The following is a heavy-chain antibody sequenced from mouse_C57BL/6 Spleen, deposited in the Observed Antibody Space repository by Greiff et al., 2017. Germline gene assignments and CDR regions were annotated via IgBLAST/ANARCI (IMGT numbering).Heavy chain of an antibody. CDR1: GYTFTDYY. J-gene: IGHJ3*01. V-gene: IGHV1-26*01. D-gene: IGHD3-2*02. CDR2: INPNNGGT. Sequence: VQLQQSGPELVKPGASVKISCKASGYTFTDYYMNWVKQSPGKGLEWIGDINPNNGGTSYNQKFKGKATLTVDKSSSTAYMELRSLTSEDSAVYYCGTAQATSWFAYWGQGTPVTVSA. CDR3: GTAQATSWFAY.